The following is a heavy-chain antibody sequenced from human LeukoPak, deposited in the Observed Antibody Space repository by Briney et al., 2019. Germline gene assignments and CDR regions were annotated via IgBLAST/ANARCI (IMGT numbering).Heavy chain of an antibody. CDR1: GGSISSGSHY. D-gene: IGHD3-3*01. V-gene: IGHV4-61*01. CDR2: IYYSGST. J-gene: IGHJ4*02. Sequence: KPSETLSLTCTVSGGSISSGSHYWGWIRQPPGKGLEWIGYIYYSGSTNYNPSLKSRVTISVDTSKNQFSLKLSSVTAADTAVYYCARVGVVLGHANYEYYFDYWGQGTLVTVSS. CDR3: ARVGVVLGHANYEYYFDY.